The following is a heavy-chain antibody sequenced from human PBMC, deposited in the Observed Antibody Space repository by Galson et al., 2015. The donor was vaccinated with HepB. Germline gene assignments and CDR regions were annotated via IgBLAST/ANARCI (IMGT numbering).Heavy chain of an antibody. CDR1: GFTFSSYS. J-gene: IGHJ4*02. Sequence: SLRLSCAASGFTFSSYSMNWVRQAPGKGLEWVSYISSSSSTIYYADSVRGRFTISRDNSKNIVYLQMNSLRTEDTAVYYCARGAAPGDGYFDSWGQGTLVTVSS. CDR2: ISSSSSTI. CDR3: ARGAAPGDGYFDS. D-gene: IGHD6-13*01. V-gene: IGHV3-48*01.